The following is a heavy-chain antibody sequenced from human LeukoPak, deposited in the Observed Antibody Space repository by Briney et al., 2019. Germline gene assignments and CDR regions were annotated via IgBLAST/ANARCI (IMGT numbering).Heavy chain of an antibody. J-gene: IGHJ3*02. V-gene: IGHV3-23*01. CDR3: AKDPQWCYLLVAFDI. Sequence: PGGSLRLSCAASGFTFKSYAMSWVRQAPGKGLEWVSAISGSGGSTYYADSVKGRVTISRDNSKNTLYLQMNSLRAEDTAVYFCAKDPQWCYLLVAFDIWGQGTMVTVST. CDR2: ISGSGGST. CDR1: GFTFKSYA. D-gene: IGHD4/OR15-4a*01.